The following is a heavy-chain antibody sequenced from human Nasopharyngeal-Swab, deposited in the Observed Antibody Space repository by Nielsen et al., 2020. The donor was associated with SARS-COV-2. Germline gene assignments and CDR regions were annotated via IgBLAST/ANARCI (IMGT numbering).Heavy chain of an antibody. V-gene: IGHV5-51*01. CDR3: VRPLKQWLGGDAFDI. Sequence: GESLKISCKGSGYSFTSYWIGWVRQMPGKGLEWMGIIYPGDSDTRYSPSFQGQVTISADKSISTAYLQWSSLKASDTAMYYCVRPLKQWLGGDAFDIWGQGTMVTVSS. CDR1: GYSFTSYW. CDR2: IYPGDSDT. J-gene: IGHJ3*02. D-gene: IGHD6-19*01.